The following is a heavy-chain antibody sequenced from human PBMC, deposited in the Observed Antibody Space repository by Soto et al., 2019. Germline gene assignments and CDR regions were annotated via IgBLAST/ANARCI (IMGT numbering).Heavy chain of an antibody. V-gene: IGHV1-69*13. J-gene: IGHJ4*02. Sequence: SVKVSCKASGGTFSSYATSWVRQVPGQGLEWMGGIIPIFGTANYAQKFQGRVTITADESTSTAYMELSSLRSEDTAVYYCARSTRKRDWNSDYWGQGTLVTVSS. CDR3: ARSTRKRDWNSDY. D-gene: IGHD1-7*01. CDR2: IIPIFGTA. CDR1: GGTFSSYA.